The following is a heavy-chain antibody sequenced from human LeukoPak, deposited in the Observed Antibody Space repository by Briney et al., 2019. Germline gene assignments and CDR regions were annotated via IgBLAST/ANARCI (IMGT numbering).Heavy chain of an antibody. D-gene: IGHD5-18*01. Sequence: GESLKISCKGSGYRFTSYWIGWVRQMPGKGLEWMGIIYAGDSDTRYSPSFHGQVTISADKSISTAYLQWSSLKASATAIYYCARHLSSSYGLAADYWGQGTLVTVSS. V-gene: IGHV5-51*01. CDR2: IYAGDSDT. CDR3: ARHLSSSYGLAADY. J-gene: IGHJ4*02. CDR1: GYRFTSYW.